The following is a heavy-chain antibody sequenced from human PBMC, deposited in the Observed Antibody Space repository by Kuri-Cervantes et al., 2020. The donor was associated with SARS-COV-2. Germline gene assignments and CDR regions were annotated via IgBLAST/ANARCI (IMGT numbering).Heavy chain of an antibody. CDR1: GVSSSSGGYY. Sequence: SETLSLTCTVSGVSSSSGGYYWSWIRQHPGKGLEWIGYIYYGGSTYYNPSLKSRVSISVDTSKNQFSLKLSSVTAADTAVYYCARAMSTRNWFDPWGQGTLVTVSS. J-gene: IGHJ5*02. D-gene: IGHD3-16*01. V-gene: IGHV4-31*03. CDR2: IYYGGST. CDR3: ARAMSTRNWFDP.